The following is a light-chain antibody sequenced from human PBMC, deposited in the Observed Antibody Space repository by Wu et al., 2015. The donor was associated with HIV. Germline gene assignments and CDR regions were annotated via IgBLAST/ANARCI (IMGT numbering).Light chain of an antibody. V-gene: IGKV3-11*01. Sequence: EIVLTQSPATLSLSPGERATLSCRASQSVSSYLAWYQQKPGQAPRLLIYDASNRATGIPARFSGSGSGTDFTLTISNLEPEDFAVYYCQQRTNWPLTFGGGTTV. CDR1: QSVSSY. J-gene: IGKJ4*01. CDR3: QQRTNWPLT. CDR2: DAS.